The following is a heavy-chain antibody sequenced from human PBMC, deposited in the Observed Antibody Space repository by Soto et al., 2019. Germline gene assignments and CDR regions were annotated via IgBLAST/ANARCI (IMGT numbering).Heavy chain of an antibody. CDR3: AKSRYSDSSGDFYDY. J-gene: IGHJ4*02. CDR2: IGGCGRTT. V-gene: IGHV3-23*01. CDR1: AFTFNNYA. D-gene: IGHD3-22*01. Sequence: EVQLLESGGGLVQPGGALSLSCAASAFTFNNYAMSWFRQAPVKGLEWVSGIGGCGRTTYYADSVKGRFTISRDNSNNTLFLQMNRLRAEDTAVYYCAKSRYSDSSGDFYDYWGQGTLVTVSS.